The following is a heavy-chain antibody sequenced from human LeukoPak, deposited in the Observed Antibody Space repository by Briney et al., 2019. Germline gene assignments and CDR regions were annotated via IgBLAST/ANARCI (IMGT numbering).Heavy chain of an antibody. D-gene: IGHD6-13*01. V-gene: IGHV3-30*04. CDR3: AGGPGSWQYYFDY. CDR2: ISYDGSNK. Sequence: GGSLRLSCAASGFTFSSYAMHWVRQAPGKGLEWVAVISYDGSNKYYADSVKGRFTISRDNSKNTLYLQMNSLRAEDTAVYYCAGGPGSWQYYFDYWGQGTLVTVSS. J-gene: IGHJ4*02. CDR1: GFTFSSYA.